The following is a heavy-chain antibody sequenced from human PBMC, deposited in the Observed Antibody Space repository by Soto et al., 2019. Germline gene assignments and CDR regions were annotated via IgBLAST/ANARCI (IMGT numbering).Heavy chain of an antibody. Sequence: ASVKVSCKASGYTFTSYDINWVRQATGQGLEWMGWVNPNSGNTGYAQKFQGRVTMTRNTSISTAYMELSSLRSEDTAVYYCATDGYSSSWYSNWFDPWGQGTLVTV. D-gene: IGHD6-13*01. CDR3: ATDGYSSSWYSNWFDP. V-gene: IGHV1-8*01. J-gene: IGHJ5*02. CDR2: VNPNSGNT. CDR1: GYTFTSYD.